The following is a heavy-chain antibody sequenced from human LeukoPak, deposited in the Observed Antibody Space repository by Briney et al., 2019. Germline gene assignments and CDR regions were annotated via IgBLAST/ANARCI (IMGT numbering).Heavy chain of an antibody. Sequence: GGSLRLSCAASGFTFSSYAMNWVRQAPGKGLECVSYISSSSSAIYYADSVKGRFTISRDNSKNTLYLQMNGLRGDDTAVYYCVKDLPVLHSWGQGTLVTVSS. D-gene: IGHD3-16*01. CDR3: VKDLPVLHS. V-gene: IGHV3-48*01. CDR1: GFTFSSYA. CDR2: ISSSSSAI. J-gene: IGHJ4*02.